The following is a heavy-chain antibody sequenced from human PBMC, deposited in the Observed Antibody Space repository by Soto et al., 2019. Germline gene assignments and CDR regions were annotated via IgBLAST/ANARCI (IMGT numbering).Heavy chain of an antibody. CDR2: IYHSGST. Sequence: QVQLQESGPGLVKPSGTLSLTCAVSGGSISSSNWWSWVRQPPGKGLEWIGEIYHSGSTNYNPSRKSRVTISVDKSNDQFSLQLSSVTAADTAVYYCAGWIQLQQYYYYGMDVWGQGTTVTVSS. V-gene: IGHV4-4*02. CDR1: GGSISSSNW. CDR3: AGWIQLQQYYYYGMDV. J-gene: IGHJ6*02. D-gene: IGHD5-18*01.